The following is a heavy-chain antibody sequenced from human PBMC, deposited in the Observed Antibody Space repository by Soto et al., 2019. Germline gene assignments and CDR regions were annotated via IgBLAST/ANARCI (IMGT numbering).Heavy chain of an antibody. CDR3: ARGRDWFDP. J-gene: IGHJ5*02. Sequence: LSLTFTVSVGSISSYYWSWIRQPPGKGLEWIGYIYYSGSTNYNPSLKSRVTISVDTSKNQFSLKLSSVTAADTAVYYCARGRDWFDPWGQGTLVTVSS. V-gene: IGHV4-59*01. CDR2: IYYSGST. CDR1: VGSISSYY.